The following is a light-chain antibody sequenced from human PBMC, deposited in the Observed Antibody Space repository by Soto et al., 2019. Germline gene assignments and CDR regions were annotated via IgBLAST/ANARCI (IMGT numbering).Light chain of an antibody. Sequence: QSALTQPASVSGSPGQSITISCTGTSSDVGGYNYVSWYQQHPGKAPKLMIYDVSNRPSGVSNRFSGSKSGNTASLTIFGLQAEDEADYYCSSYTSSSIPYVVFGGGTKLTVL. CDR3: SSYTSSSIPYVV. CDR2: DVS. CDR1: SSDVGGYNY. J-gene: IGLJ2*01. V-gene: IGLV2-14*01.